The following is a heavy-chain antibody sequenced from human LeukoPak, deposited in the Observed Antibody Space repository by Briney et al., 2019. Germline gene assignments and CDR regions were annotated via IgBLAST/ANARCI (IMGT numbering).Heavy chain of an antibody. D-gene: IGHD7-27*01. CDR2: IITSGSTI. CDR3: ASDELGRGMDV. CDR1: GFTFSDYY. Sequence: GGSLRLSCVASGFTFSDYYMSWIRQAPGKGLEWVSYIITSGSTIYYADSVKGRFTISRDNAKNSLYLQMNSLRAEDTAVYYCASDELGRGMDVWGQGTTVTVSS. V-gene: IGHV3-11*01. J-gene: IGHJ6*02.